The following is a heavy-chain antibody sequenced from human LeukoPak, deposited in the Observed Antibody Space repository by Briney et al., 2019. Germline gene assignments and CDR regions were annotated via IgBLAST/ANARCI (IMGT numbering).Heavy chain of an antibody. V-gene: IGHV4-39*01. CDR2: IYYSGST. CDR3: ARGGIMGATWGVFSEYYLDY. J-gene: IGHJ4*02. D-gene: IGHD1-26*01. CDR1: GGSISSSSYY. Sequence: SETLSLTCTVSGGSISSSSYYWGWIRQPPGKGLEWIGSIYYSGSTYYNPSLKSRVTISVDTSKNQFSLKLISVTAADTAVYYCARGGIMGATWGVFSEYYLDYWGQGTLVTVSS.